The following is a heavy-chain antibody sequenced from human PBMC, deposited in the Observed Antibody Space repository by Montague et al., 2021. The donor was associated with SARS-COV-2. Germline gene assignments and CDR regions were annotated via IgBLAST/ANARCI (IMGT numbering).Heavy chain of an antibody. D-gene: IGHD3-16*01. CDR2: ISDSGST. CDR3: AREQAGERGDFDY. V-gene: IGHV4-31*03. CDR1: GGSISSGDYY. J-gene: IGHJ4*02. Sequence: TLSLTCTVSGGSISSGDYYWTWIRQHPGKGLEWVGYISDSGSTYYNPSLKSRISISTDPSKNHFSLKVNSVTAADTAVYYCAREQAGERGDFDYWGQGALVTVSS.